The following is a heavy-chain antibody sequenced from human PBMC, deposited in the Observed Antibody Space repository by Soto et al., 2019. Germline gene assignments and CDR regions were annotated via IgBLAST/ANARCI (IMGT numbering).Heavy chain of an antibody. J-gene: IGHJ4*02. CDR3: XXTPLRGREYFYFDH. CDR2: IIPIFGST. CDR1: GGTFSSYS. D-gene: IGHD3-16*01. V-gene: IGHV1-69*06. Sequence: QVQLVQSGAEVRKPGSSVKVSCEASGGTFSSYSINWVRQAPGQGLEWMGGIIPIFGSTNYAQKFQGRVTITADKSTNTVSMELPSLRPDDTALXXXXXTPLRGREYFYFDHWGQGTLLTVSS.